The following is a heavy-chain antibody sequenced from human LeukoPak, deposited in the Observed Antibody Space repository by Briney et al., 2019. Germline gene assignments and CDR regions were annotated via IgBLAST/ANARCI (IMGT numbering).Heavy chain of an antibody. CDR2: IYSDGTT. J-gene: IGHJ4*02. D-gene: IGHD6-25*01. CDR3: AKDYIAAL. V-gene: IGHV3-53*05. Sequence: GGSLRLSCAASGFTVSNNYMSWVRQAPGKKLEWVSDIYSDGTTFYADSVKGRFTISRDNSKNTLYLQMNSLRAEDTAVYYCAKDYIAALWGQGTLVTVSS. CDR1: GFTVSNNY.